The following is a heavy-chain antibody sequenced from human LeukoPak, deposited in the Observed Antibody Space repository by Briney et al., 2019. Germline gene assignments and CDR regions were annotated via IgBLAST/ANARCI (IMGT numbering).Heavy chain of an antibody. CDR1: GFTFSSYA. J-gene: IGHJ4*02. V-gene: IGHV3-23*01. D-gene: IGHD2-15*01. CDR3: AKAPVVAAPINFDF. Sequence: GGSLTLSCAASGFTFSSYAMSWVRQAPGKGLEWVSSLSGNGGATYYADSVKGRFTIPRDNSTDNSKNTLYLQMKSLRAEDAAVYYCAKAPVVAAPINFDFWGQGTLVTVSS. CDR2: LSGNGGAT.